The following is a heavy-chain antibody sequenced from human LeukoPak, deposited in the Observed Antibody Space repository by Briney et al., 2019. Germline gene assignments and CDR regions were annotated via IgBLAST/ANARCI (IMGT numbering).Heavy chain of an antibody. CDR3: ARDSVTAIIPNYYYYGMDV. J-gene: IGHJ6*02. D-gene: IGHD2-21*02. CDR2: IIPIFGTA. CDR1: GGTFSSYA. V-gene: IGHV1-69*13. Sequence: ASVKVSCKASGGTFSSYAISWVRQAPGQGLEWMGGIIPIFGTANYAQKFQGRVTITADESTSTAYMELSSLRSEDTAVYYCARDSVTAIIPNYYYYGMDVWGQGTTVTVSS.